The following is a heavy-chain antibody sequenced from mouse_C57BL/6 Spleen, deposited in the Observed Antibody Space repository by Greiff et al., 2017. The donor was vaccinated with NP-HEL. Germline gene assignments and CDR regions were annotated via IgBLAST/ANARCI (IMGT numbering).Heavy chain of an antibody. Sequence: DVKLVESGGGLVKPGGSLKLSCAASGFTFSSYAMSWVRQTPEKRLEWVATISDGGSYTYYPDNVKGRFTISRDNAKNNLYLQMSHLTSEDTAMYYCASQRRPTNYAMDYWGQGTSVTVSS. CDR3: ASQRRPTNYAMDY. V-gene: IGHV5-4*03. J-gene: IGHJ4*01. CDR1: GFTFSSYA. CDR2: ISDGGSYT. D-gene: IGHD2-10*01.